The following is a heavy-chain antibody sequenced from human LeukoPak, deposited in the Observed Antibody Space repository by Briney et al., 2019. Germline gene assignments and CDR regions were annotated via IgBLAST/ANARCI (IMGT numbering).Heavy chain of an antibody. D-gene: IGHD3-10*01. V-gene: IGHV3-48*01. CDR2: ISSTNSTI. CDR3: ARLIMVRGVIWFDP. CDR1: GFIFSSYN. J-gene: IGHJ5*02. Sequence: GGSLRLSCAASGFIFSSYNMNWVRQAPGKGLEWVSYISSTNSTIYYADSVKGRFTISRDNAKNSLYLQMNSLRAEDTAVYYCARLIMVRGVIWFDPWGQGALVTVSS.